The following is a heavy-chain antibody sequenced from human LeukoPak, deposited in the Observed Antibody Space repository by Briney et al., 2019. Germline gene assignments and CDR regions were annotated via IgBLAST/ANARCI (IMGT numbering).Heavy chain of an antibody. Sequence: GGSLRLSCAASGLTFSDFWMHWVRQPPGKGLVWVALVKGDGRTTIYADSVKGRFTVSRDNAKNTLYLQMNSLRADDSGVYYCATGHSYGYDYWGQGVLVTVSS. CDR2: VKGDGRTT. J-gene: IGHJ4*02. CDR1: GLTFSDFW. D-gene: IGHD5-18*01. CDR3: ATGHSYGYDY. V-gene: IGHV3-74*01.